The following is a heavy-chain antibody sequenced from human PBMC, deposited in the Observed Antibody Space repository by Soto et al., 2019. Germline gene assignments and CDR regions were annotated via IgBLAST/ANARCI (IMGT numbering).Heavy chain of an antibody. J-gene: IGHJ1*01. CDR3: ARALVAGMVRGAQYFQH. CDR1: GYTFTGYY. CDR2: INPNSGGT. D-gene: IGHD6-19*01. V-gene: IGHV1-2*04. Sequence: QVQLVQSGAEVKKPGASVKVSCKASGYTFTGYYMHWVRQAPGQGLEWMGWINPNSGGTNYAQKFQGWVTMTRDTSISTAYMELSRLRSDDTAVYYCARALVAGMVRGAQYFQHWGQGTLVTVSS.